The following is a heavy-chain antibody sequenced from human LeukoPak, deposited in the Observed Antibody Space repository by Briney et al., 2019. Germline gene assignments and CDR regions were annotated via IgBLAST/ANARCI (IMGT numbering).Heavy chain of an antibody. D-gene: IGHD3-10*01. V-gene: IGHV6-1*01. CDR1: GDSVSSNSAA. CDR2: TYFRSKWYN. CDR3: AGSFSGAIDY. Sequence: SRTLSLTCAISGDSVSSNSAAWNWIRQSPSRGLEWLGRTYFRSKWYNEYAASVKSRITINPDTSKNQFSLQLNSVTPEDTAVYYCAGSFSGAIDYWGQGTLVTVSS. J-gene: IGHJ4*02.